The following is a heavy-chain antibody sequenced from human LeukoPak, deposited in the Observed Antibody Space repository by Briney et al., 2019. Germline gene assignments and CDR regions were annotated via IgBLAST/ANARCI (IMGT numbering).Heavy chain of an antibody. CDR2: INHSGST. CDR1: GGSFSGYY. J-gene: IGHJ4*02. CDR3: ARSRMVRGPRDY. V-gene: IGHV4-34*01. D-gene: IGHD3-10*01. Sequence: SETLSLTCAVYGGSFSGYYWSWIRQPPGKGLEWIGEINHSGSTNYNPSLKSRVTISVDTSENQFSLKLSSVTAADTAVYYCARSRMVRGPRDYWGQGTLVTVSS.